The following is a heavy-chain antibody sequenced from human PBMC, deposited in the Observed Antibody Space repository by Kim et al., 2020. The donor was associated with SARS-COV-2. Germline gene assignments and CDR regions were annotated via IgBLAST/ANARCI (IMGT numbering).Heavy chain of an antibody. J-gene: IGHJ4*02. V-gene: IGHV1-18*03. D-gene: IGHD4-17*01. CDR1: GYMFTSYG. CDR2: ISARDGNT. CDR3: ARGAYGDVSFDY. Sequence: ASVKVSCKACGYMFTSYGFSWVRQAPGQGLEWLGWISARDGNTKYGQKVQGRVIMTTDTSTNTAYMELWSLRSDDMAMYYCARGAYGDVSFDYWGQGTLVTVSS.